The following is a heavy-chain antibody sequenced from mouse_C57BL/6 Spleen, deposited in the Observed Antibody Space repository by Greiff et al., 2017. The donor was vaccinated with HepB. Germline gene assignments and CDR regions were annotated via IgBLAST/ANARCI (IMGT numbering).Heavy chain of an antibody. V-gene: IGHV1-42*01. Sequence: EVQLQQSGPELVKPGASVKISCKASGYSFTGYYMNWVKQSPEKSLEWIGEINPSTGGTTYNQKFKAKATLTVDKSSSTAYMQLKSLTSEDSAVYYCARVGAYGNYYFDYWGQGTTLTVSS. CDR2: INPSTGGT. CDR1: GYSFTGYY. D-gene: IGHD2-1*01. CDR3: ARVGAYGNYYFDY. J-gene: IGHJ2*01.